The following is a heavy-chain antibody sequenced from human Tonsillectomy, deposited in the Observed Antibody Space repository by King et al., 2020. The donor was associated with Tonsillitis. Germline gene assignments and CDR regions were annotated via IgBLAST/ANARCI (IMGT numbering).Heavy chain of an antibody. V-gene: IGHV1-2*02. J-gene: IGHJ5*02. Sequence: QLVQSGAEVKKPGASVKVSCKASGYTFTGYYMHWVRQAPGQGLEWMGWINPNSGGTNYAQKFQGRVIMTRDTSISTAYMELSSLRSDDTAVYCCARALTYSSGLNFFDPWGQGTLVTVSS. CDR3: ARALTYSSGLNFFDP. CDR1: GYTFTGYY. D-gene: IGHD2-15*01. CDR2: INPNSGGT.